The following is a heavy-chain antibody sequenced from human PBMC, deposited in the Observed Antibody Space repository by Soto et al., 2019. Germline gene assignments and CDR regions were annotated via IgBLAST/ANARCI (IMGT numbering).Heavy chain of an antibody. D-gene: IGHD2-2*02. CDR3: AREYTYGSYCFEC. CDR1: GGSISSSAYY. Sequence: QVQLQESGPGLLQPSQTLSLTCTVSGGSISSSAYYWSWIRQHPVKGLEWIGYISHSGSTYYNPSLKSRVIISVDTSKHQFSLSLTSVTAADTAVYYCAREYTYGSYCFECWGQGALVTVSS. CDR2: ISHSGST. V-gene: IGHV4-31*03. J-gene: IGHJ4*02.